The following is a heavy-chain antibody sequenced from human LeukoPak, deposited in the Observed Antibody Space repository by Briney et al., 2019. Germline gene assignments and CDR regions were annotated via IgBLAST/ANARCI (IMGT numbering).Heavy chain of an antibody. Sequence: SETLSLTCTVSGYSISSGYYWGWIRQPPGKGLEWIGSIYHSGSTYYNPSLKSRVTISVDTSKNQFSLKLSSVTAADTAVYYCARDGSGYGYWGQGTLVTVSS. CDR3: ARDGSGYGY. CDR2: IYHSGST. V-gene: IGHV4-38-2*02. D-gene: IGHD5-12*01. CDR1: GYSISSGYY. J-gene: IGHJ4*02.